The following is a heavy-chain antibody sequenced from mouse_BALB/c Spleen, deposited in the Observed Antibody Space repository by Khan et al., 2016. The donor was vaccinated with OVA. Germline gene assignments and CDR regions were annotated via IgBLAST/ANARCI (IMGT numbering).Heavy chain of an antibody. CDR3: ERHNCGPLAY. CDR2: INSDGGYT. CDR1: GFIFSSYA. J-gene: IGHJ3*01. V-gene: IGHV5-9-3*01. Sequence: EVELVESGGGLVKPGGSLKLSCAASGFIFSSYAVSWVRQTPEKGLEWVATINSDGGYTYYPDSVTGRFTISEDNAMNTLYLQMSSLRSEATAMYYCERHNCGPLAYWGQGTLVTVSA. D-gene: IGHD4-1*01.